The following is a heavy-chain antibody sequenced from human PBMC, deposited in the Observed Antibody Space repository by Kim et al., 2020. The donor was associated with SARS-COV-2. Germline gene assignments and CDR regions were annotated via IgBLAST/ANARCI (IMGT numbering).Heavy chain of an antibody. Sequence: TSYAQKFQGRVTMTRDTSTSTVYMELSSLRSEDTAVYYCARGGFGAPPDYWGQGTLVTVSS. V-gene: IGHV1-46*01. CDR3: ARGGFGAPPDY. CDR2: T. J-gene: IGHJ4*02. D-gene: IGHD3-10*01.